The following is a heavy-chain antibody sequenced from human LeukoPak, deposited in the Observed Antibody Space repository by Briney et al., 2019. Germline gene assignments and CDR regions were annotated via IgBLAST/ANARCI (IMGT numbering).Heavy chain of an antibody. Sequence: GGSLRLSCVASGFSFNNYAMNWVRQAPGKGLEWVSLIIGSSGSTFYADSVKGRFTISRDKSKNTRYLQMNSLRAEDTAVYYCAKGAYDYIEIAYFDYWGQGSLVTVSS. D-gene: IGHD5-12*01. CDR2: IIGSSGST. CDR3: AKGAYDYIEIAYFDY. J-gene: IGHJ4*02. CDR1: GFSFNNYA. V-gene: IGHV3-23*01.